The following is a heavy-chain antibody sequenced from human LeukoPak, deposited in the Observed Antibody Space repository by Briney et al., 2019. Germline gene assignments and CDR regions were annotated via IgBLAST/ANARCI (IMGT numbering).Heavy chain of an antibody. CDR1: GGSISSYY. Sequence: SETLSLTCSVSGGSISSYYWSWIRQPPGKGLEWIGYVYYSGSTNSNPSLQSRVTISVDTSKNQFSLQLGSVTAADTAVYYCARYISGPGPFGYWGQGTLVTVSS. CDR2: VYYSGST. J-gene: IGHJ4*02. CDR3: ARYISGPGPFGY. V-gene: IGHV4-59*08. D-gene: IGHD6-19*01.